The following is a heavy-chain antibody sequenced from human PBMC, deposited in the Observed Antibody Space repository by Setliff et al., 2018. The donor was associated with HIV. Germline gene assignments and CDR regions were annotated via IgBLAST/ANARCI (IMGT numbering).Heavy chain of an antibody. V-gene: IGHV1-2*02. Sequence: ASVKVSCKSSGYTFTAHHIHWVRQAPGQGPEWMGWIIPKSGETSYAEKFRGRVTMTRDTSLSTAYMELSWLTSDGTAVCYCARVVDRDYDFWSAYEYWGQGTMVTVSS. CDR1: GYTFTAHH. CDR3: ARVVDRDYDFWSAYEY. J-gene: IGHJ4*02. CDR2: IIPKSGET. D-gene: IGHD3-3*01.